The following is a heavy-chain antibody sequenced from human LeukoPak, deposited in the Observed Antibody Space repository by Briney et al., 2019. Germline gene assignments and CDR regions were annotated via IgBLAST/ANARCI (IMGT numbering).Heavy chain of an antibody. CDR2: IGTAGDT. CDR1: GFTFSSYD. J-gene: IGHJ4*02. V-gene: IGHV3-13*01. CDR3: AREGSIVARTDY. Sequence: PGGSLRLSCAASGFTFSSYDMHWVRQATGKGLEWVSAIGTAGDTYYPGSVKGRFTISRDNSKNTLYLQMKGLKTEDTGVYYCAREGSIVARTDYWGQGALVIVSS. D-gene: IGHD2-15*01.